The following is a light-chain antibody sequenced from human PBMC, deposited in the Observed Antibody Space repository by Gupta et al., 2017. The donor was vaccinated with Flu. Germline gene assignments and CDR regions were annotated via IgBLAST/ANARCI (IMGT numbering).Light chain of an antibody. V-gene: IGKV2-30*01. Sequence: DVVMTQSPLSLSVTLGQPASISCRSSQGLVYSDGNTYLHWFQQRPGRSPRRLIHLVSYRDSGVPDRFSGSGSGTDFTLTISRVEAEDVGVYYCMQGAHWPWAFGQGTKVEIK. CDR3: MQGAHWPWA. CDR1: QGLVYSDGNTY. CDR2: LVS. J-gene: IGKJ1*01.